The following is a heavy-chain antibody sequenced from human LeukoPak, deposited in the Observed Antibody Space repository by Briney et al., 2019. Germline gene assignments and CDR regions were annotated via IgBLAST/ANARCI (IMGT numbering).Heavy chain of an antibody. D-gene: IGHD2-2*01. V-gene: IGHV1-18*01. Sequence: ASVKVSCKASGYTFTSYGISWVRQAPGQGREWMGWISAYNGNTNYAQKLQGRVTITTDTSTSTAYMELRSLRSDDTAVYYCARVPNHIVVVPGGVEFDPWGQGTLVTVSS. CDR3: ARVPNHIVVVPGGVEFDP. CDR1: GYTFTSYG. CDR2: ISAYNGNT. J-gene: IGHJ5*02.